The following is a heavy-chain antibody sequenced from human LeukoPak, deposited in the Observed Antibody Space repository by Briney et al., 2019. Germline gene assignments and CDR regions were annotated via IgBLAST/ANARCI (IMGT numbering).Heavy chain of an antibody. D-gene: IGHD2-2*01. Sequence: GGSVGLSCGAWGFTLNRYWMSWVRRAGGRGLEWVANIKQDGSEKYYVDSVKGRFTISRDNAKNSLHLQMNRLSAEDTAVYYCARVPSRIVVVPAAPYYYYYSMDVWGKGTTVTVSS. CDR1: GFTLNRYW. J-gene: IGHJ6*03. V-gene: IGHV3-7*01. CDR3: ARVPSRIVVVPAAPYYYYYSMDV. CDR2: IKQDGSEK.